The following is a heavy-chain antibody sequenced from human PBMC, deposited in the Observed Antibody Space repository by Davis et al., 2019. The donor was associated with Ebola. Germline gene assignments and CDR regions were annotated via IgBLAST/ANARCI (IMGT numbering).Heavy chain of an antibody. CDR3: AKKEKVGSGSPYDFDY. V-gene: IGHV3-21*04. CDR2: ISSSSSYI. D-gene: IGHD3-10*01. CDR1: GFTFSSYS. J-gene: IGHJ4*02. Sequence: PGGSLRLSCAASGFTFSSYSMNWVRQAPGKGLEWVSSISSSSSYIYYADSVKGRFTISRDNAKNSLYLQMHSLRAEDTAVYYCAKKEKVGSGSPYDFDYWGQGTLVAVSS.